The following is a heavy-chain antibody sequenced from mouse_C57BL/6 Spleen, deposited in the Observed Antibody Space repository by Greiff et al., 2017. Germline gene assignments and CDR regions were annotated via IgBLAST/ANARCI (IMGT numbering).Heavy chain of an antibody. CDR3: ARRELIFYAMDY. CDR1: GYAFTNYL. V-gene: IGHV1-54*01. Sequence: QVQLQQSGAELVRPGTSVKVSCKASGYAFTNYLIVWVKQRPGQGLEWIGVINPGSGGTNYNEKFKGKATLTVDKSSSTAYMLLSSLTSEDSAVYFCARRELIFYAMDYWGQGTSVTVSS. CDR2: INPGSGGT. D-gene: IGHD1-1*01. J-gene: IGHJ4*01.